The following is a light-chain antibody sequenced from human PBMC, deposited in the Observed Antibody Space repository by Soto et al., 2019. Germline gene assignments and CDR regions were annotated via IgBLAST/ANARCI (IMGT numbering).Light chain of an antibody. V-gene: IGLV2-8*01. CDR2: GVN. CDR1: SSDVGGHNY. Sequence: QSALTQPPSASGSPGQSVAISCTGTSSDVGGHNYVSWYQQHPGKAPKLMIYGVNKRPSGVPDRFSGSKSGNTASLTVSGLQAEDEADYYCSSYAGSSNVFGTGTQLTVL. CDR3: SSYAGSSNV. J-gene: IGLJ1*01.